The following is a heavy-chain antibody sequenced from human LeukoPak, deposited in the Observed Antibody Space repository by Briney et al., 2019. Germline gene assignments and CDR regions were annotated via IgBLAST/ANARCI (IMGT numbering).Heavy chain of an antibody. V-gene: IGHV3-23*01. CDR2: ISEGGENT. D-gene: IGHD1-26*01. CDR3: AKQWVDC. CDR1: GFTFNNCA. J-gene: IGHJ4*02. Sequence: GGSLRLSCAASGFTFNNCAMNWVRQAPGKGLEWVSSISEGGENTHYADSVKGRFTISRDNSQSTLFLQMTSLRAEDTAVYYCAKQWVDCWGQGTLVTVSS.